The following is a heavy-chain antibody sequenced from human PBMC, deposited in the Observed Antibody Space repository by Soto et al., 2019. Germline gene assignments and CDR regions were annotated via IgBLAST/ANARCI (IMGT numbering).Heavy chain of an antibody. J-gene: IGHJ4*02. Sequence: PGGSLRLSCAASGFTFSSYAMSWVRQAPGKGLEWVSAISGSGGSTYYADSVKGRFTISRDNSKNTLYLQMNSLRAEDTAVYYCAKKLWFGESRKYYFDYWGQGTLVTVSS. V-gene: IGHV3-23*01. CDR3: AKKLWFGESRKYYFDY. CDR1: GFTFSSYA. CDR2: ISGSGGST. D-gene: IGHD3-10*01.